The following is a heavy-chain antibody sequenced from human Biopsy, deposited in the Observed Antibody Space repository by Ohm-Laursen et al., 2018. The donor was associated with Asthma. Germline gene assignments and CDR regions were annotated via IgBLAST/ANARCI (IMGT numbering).Heavy chain of an antibody. V-gene: IGHV3-30*18. J-gene: IGHJ4*02. Sequence: SLRLSCSASRFTFSSYGMHWVRPAPGKGMEWVAFISYDGSNNYYADSVKGRFTIPRDNSKNTLSLQMNSLRAEETAVYYCPKDQGEWVAVSGTYYLDYWGQGALVTVSS. CDR2: ISYDGSNN. D-gene: IGHD6-19*01. CDR1: RFTFSSYG. CDR3: PKDQGEWVAVSGTYYLDY.